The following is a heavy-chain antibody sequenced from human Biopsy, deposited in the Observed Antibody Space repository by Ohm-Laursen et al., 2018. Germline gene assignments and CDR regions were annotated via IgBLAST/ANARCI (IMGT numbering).Heavy chain of an antibody. V-gene: IGHV4-59*01. J-gene: IGHJ4*02. D-gene: IGHD7-27*01. CDR2: IYYTGHT. Sequence: TLSLTCTVSGGSTKSYYWNWIWQSPGKGLEWIGFIYYTGHTNYNPSLKSRATISVDTSKNQFSLKVISVTAADTAVYYCARLTGDPSYWGQGILVTVSS. CDR1: GGSTKSYY. CDR3: ARLTGDPSY.